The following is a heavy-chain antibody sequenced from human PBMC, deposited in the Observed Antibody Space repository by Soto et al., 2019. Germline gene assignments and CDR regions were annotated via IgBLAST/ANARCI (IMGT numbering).Heavy chain of an antibody. D-gene: IGHD2-15*01. CDR2: IYYSGTT. Sequence: SETLSLTCTVSGGSLSPLYWSWIRQPPGKGLEWIGYIYYSGTTNYNASLRSRVTISVDTSKNQFSLNLRSVTAADTAVYYCARGGWSMDLWGHGTLVTVSS. CDR3: ARGGWSMDL. CDR1: GGSLSPLY. J-gene: IGHJ4*01. V-gene: IGHV4-59*01.